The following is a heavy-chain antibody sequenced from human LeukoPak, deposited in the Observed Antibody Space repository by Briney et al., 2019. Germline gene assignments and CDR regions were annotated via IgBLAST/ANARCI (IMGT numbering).Heavy chain of an antibody. D-gene: IGHD6-19*01. V-gene: IGHV3-30-3*01. J-gene: IGHJ6*02. CDR2: ISYDGSNK. Sequence: GGSLRLSCAAPGFTFSSYAMHWVRQAPGKGLEWVAVISYDGSNKYYADSVKGRFTISRDNSKNTLYLQMNSLRAEDTAVYYCARDGCPTEGFYYYYGMDVWGQGTTVTVSS. CDR1: GFTFSSYA. CDR3: ARDGCPTEGFYYYYGMDV.